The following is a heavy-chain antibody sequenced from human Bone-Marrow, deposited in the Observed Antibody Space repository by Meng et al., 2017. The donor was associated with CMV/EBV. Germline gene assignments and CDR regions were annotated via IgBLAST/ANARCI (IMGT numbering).Heavy chain of an antibody. V-gene: IGHV2-5*01. Sequence: SGPTLVKPTQTLTLTCTFSGFSLITSGVDVGWIRQPPGKALEWLALIYWNDDKRYSPSLKSRLTITKDTSKNQVVLTMTNMDPVDTATYYCAHRPSGTTNNALDIWGQGTMVTVSS. J-gene: IGHJ3*02. CDR3: AHRPSGTTNNALDI. CDR1: GFSLITSGVD. CDR2: IYWNDDK. D-gene: IGHD1-7*01.